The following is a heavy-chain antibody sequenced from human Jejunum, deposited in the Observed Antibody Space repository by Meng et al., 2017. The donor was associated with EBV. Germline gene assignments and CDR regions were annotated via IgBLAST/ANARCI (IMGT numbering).Heavy chain of an antibody. Sequence: VQLLESGGGLVQPGGSLRLSCAASGFTFSSYSMSWVRRAPGKGLEWVSTVSGSGGNTYYADSVKGRFTISRDISKNTLYLQMNSLTAEDTAIYYCAKLLKYWGQGTLVTVSS. V-gene: IGHV3-23*01. J-gene: IGHJ4*02. CDR3: AKLLKY. CDR2: VSGSGGNT. CDR1: GFTFSSYS.